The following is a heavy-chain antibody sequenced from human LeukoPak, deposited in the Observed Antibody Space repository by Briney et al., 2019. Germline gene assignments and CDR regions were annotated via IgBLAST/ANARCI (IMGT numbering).Heavy chain of an antibody. D-gene: IGHD3-22*01. CDR1: GYTFPSYF. CDR3: ARDFYDSSGYSDY. J-gene: IGHJ4*02. CDR2: INPTGGST. Sequence: ASVKVSCKASGYTFPSYFMHWVRQAPGQGLEWMGIINPTGGSTTYAQKFQGRVTMTRDTSTSTVYMELSSLRSDDTAVYYCARDFYDSSGYSDYWGQGTLVTVSS. V-gene: IGHV1-46*01.